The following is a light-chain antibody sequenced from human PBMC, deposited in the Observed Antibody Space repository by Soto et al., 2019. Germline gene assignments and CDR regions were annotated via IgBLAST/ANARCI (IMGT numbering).Light chain of an antibody. CDR2: EVS. V-gene: IGLV2-14*01. CDR3: SSYTSSTTYV. J-gene: IGLJ1*01. CDR1: RSDVGTYNY. Sequence: QSALTQPACVSGSPGQSITISCTGTRSDVGTYNYVSWYQHHPGKAPKLMIYEVSNRPSGVSNRFSGSKSGNTASLTISGLQAEDEADYYCSSYTSSTTYVFGTGTKLTVL.